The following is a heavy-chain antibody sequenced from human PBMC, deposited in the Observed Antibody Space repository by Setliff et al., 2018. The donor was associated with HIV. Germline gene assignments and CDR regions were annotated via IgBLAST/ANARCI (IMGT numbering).Heavy chain of an antibody. CDR1: GGSISSYY. D-gene: IGHD6-13*01. CDR3: ARERQQLVHDAFDI. V-gene: IGHV4-59*01. J-gene: IGHJ3*02. Sequence: SETLSLTCSVSGGSISSYYWSWIRQAPGKGLEWIGYIYYSESAKYNPSFKSRVTISVDTSKNQFSLKLNSLTAEDTALYYCARERQQLVHDAFDIWGRGTMVTVSS. CDR2: IYYSESA.